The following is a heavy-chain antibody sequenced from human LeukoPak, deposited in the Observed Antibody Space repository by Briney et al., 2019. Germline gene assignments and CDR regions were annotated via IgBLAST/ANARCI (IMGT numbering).Heavy chain of an antibody. CDR1: GGSISNSNYY. D-gene: IGHD1-26*01. V-gene: IGHV4-39*01. Sequence: SETLSLTCTVSGGSISNSNYYWGWIRQPPGKGLEWIGSMYYGANTYHNPPLKSRVTISVDTSKNQFSLKLNSVTAADTAVYYCARLSATSIRFDPWGQGTLVTVSS. J-gene: IGHJ5*02. CDR2: MYYGANT. CDR3: ARLSATSIRFDP.